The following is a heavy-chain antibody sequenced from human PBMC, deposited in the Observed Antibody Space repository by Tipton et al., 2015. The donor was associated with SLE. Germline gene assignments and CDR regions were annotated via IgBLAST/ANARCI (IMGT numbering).Heavy chain of an antibody. CDR2: INYSGNT. V-gene: IGHV4-39*06. CDR3: ARAAAAQFLEWSRAHWFDP. D-gene: IGHD3-3*01. CDR1: GGSISSTNSY. Sequence: TLSLTCTVSGGSISSTNSYWGWIRQPPGKGPEWIGSINYSGNTYETSSPRSRVTLSVDTSKNQAALQLTSVTAADTAVYYCARAAAAQFLEWSRAHWFDPWGQGALVTVSS. J-gene: IGHJ5*02.